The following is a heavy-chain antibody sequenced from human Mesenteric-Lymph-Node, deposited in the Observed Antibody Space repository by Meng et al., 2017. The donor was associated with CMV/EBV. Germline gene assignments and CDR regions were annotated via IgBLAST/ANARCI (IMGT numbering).Heavy chain of an antibody. Sequence: EVQLVGSGGGLVQPGGSLRLSCAASGFTVSSNYMSWVRQAPGKGLEWVSVIYSGGSTYYADSVKGRFTISRDNSKNTLYLQMNSLRAEDTAVYYCARVKWGITGTTWGQGTLVTVSS. CDR2: IYSGGST. CDR1: GFTVSSNY. CDR3: ARVKWGITGTT. D-gene: IGHD1-20*01. J-gene: IGHJ5*02. V-gene: IGHV3-66*01.